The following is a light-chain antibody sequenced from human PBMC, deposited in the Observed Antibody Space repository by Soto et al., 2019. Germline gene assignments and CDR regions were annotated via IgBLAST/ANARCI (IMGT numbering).Light chain of an antibody. CDR3: QQYGSSST. Sequence: EIVLTQSPGTLSLSPGERATLSCRASQTLSSSYLAWYQHKPGQAPRLLIYGASNRATGIPDRFSGSESGTDFTLTISRLEPEDFAMYYCQQYGSSSTFGGGNKVEIK. CDR1: QTLSSSY. CDR2: GAS. J-gene: IGKJ4*01. V-gene: IGKV3-20*01.